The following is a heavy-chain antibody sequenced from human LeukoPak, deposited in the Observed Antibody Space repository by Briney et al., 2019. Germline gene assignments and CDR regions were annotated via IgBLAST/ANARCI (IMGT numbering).Heavy chain of an antibody. CDR1: GYTLTELS. CDR3: AREGIVGAMVVWFQH. J-gene: IGHJ1*01. Sequence: GASVKVSCKVSGYTLTELSMHWVRQAPGKGLEWMGGFDPEDGETIYAQKFQGRVTMTRDTSTSTVYMELSSLRSEDTAVYYCAREGIVGAMVVWFQHWGQGTLVTVSS. CDR2: FDPEDGET. V-gene: IGHV1-24*01. D-gene: IGHD1-26*01.